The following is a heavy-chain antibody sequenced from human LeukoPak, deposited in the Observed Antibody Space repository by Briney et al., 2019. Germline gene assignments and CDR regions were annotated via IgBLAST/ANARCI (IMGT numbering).Heavy chain of an antibody. CDR1: GGSISSYY. Sequence: SETLSLTCTASGGSISSYYWSWIRQPAGKGLEWIGRIYTSGSTNYNPSLKSRVTMSVDTSKNQFSLKLSSVTAADTAVYYCARGGGYCSGGSCYFMKRYYYYGMDVWGQGTTVTVSS. CDR3: ARGGGYCSGGSCYFMKRYYYYGMDV. CDR2: IYTSGST. V-gene: IGHV4-4*07. D-gene: IGHD2-15*01. J-gene: IGHJ6*02.